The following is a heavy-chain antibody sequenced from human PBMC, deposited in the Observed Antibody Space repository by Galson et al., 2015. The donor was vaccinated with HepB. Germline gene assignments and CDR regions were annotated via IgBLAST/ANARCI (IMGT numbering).Heavy chain of an antibody. CDR1: GFTFRTAW. CDR2: IKDKSEGETI. Sequence: LRLSCAASGFTFRTAWMSWVRQAPGKGLEWIGRIKDKSEGETINYASPVKGRFAISRDDSKYTLYLEMNNLKTEDTAVYYCTTVGNTVIYWGQGSLVTVAS. D-gene: IGHD2-21*01. V-gene: IGHV3-15*01. J-gene: IGHJ4*02. CDR3: TTVGNTVIY.